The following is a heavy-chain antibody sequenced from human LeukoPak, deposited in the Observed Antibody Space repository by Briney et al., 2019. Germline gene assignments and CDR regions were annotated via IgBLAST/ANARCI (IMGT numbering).Heavy chain of an antibody. Sequence: PSETLSLTCTVSGGSISSSSYYWGWIRQPPGKGLEWIGSIYYSGSTYYNPSLKSRVTISVDTSKNQFSLKLSSVTAADTAVYYCARRSRQLLPRFDYWGQGTLVTVSS. CDR2: IYYSGST. CDR1: GGSISSSSYY. V-gene: IGHV4-39*01. J-gene: IGHJ4*02. D-gene: IGHD2-2*01. CDR3: ARRSRQLLPRFDY.